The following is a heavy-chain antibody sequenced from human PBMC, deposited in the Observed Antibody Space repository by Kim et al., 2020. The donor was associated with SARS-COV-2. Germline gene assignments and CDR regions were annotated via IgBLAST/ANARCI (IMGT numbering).Heavy chain of an antibody. CDR3: ARDLQLWFCFDY. CDR1: GFTFSSYA. V-gene: IGHV3-30*04. D-gene: IGHD5-18*01. J-gene: IGHJ4*02. CDR2: ISYDGSNK. Sequence: GGSLRLSCAASGFTFSSYAMHWVRQAPGKGLEWVAVISYDGSNKYYADSVKGRFTISRDNSKNTLYLQMNSLRADDTAVYYCARDLQLWFCFDYWGQGTLVTVSS.